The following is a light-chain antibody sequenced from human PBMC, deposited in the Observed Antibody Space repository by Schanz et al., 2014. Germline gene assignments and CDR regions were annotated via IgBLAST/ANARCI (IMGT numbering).Light chain of an antibody. CDR2: GVS. Sequence: VVVTQSPGTLSVFPGERVTLSCRASQSIKNNYLAWYQQKPGQAPRLLIYGVSSRATGIPDRFSGSGSGTEFTLTISGLEPEDFAVYYCQQRNNWPWTFGQGTKVELK. J-gene: IGKJ1*01. V-gene: IGKV3D-20*02. CDR3: QQRNNWPWT. CDR1: QSIKNNY.